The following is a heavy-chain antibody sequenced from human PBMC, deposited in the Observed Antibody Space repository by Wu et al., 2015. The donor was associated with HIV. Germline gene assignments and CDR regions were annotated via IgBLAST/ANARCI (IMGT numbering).Heavy chain of an antibody. J-gene: IGHJ6*03. D-gene: IGHD3-10*01. CDR3: ARVSGSGSYYYYYYYMDV. CDR1: GGTFSSYA. CDR2: IIPIFGTA. V-gene: IGHV1-69*12. Sequence: QVQLAQSGAEVKKPGSSVKVSCKASGGTFSSYAISWVRQAPGQGLEWMGGIIPIFGTANYAQKFQGRVTITADESTSTAYMELSSLRSEDTAVYYCARVSGSGSYYYYYYYMDVWGKGTTVTVSS.